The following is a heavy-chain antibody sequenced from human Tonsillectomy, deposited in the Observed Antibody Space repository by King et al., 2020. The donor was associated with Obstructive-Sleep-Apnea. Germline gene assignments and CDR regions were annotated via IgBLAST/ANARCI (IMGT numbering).Heavy chain of an antibody. J-gene: IGHJ4*02. Sequence: VQLVESGGGLVKPGGALRLSCAASGFTFSNAWMCWVRHAPGKGLEGVGRIKSKTDGGTTDYAAPVKGRFNISRDASKNTLYLQMNSLKTEDTAVYYCTTDPDDWVLSYWGQGTLVTVSS. CDR2: IKSKTDGGTT. CDR1: GFTFSNAW. D-gene: IGHD3-9*01. CDR3: TTDPDDWVLSY. V-gene: IGHV3-15*01.